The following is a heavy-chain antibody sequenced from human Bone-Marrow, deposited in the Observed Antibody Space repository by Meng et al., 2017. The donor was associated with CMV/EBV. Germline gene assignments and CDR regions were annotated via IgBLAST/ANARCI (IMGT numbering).Heavy chain of an antibody. CDR2: IYYSGST. J-gene: IGHJ6*02. CDR1: GGSISSYY. Sequence: SETLSLTCTVSGGSISSYYWSWIRQPPGKGLEWIGYIYYSGSTNYNPSLKSRVTISVDTSKNQFSLKLRSVTAADTAVYYCARVGYYYYYGMDVWGQGTTVTVSS. CDR3: ARVGYYYYYGMDV. D-gene: IGHD6-13*01. V-gene: IGHV4-59*01.